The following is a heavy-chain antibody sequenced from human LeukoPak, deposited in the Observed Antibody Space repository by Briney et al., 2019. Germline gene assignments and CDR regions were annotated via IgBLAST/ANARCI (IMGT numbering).Heavy chain of an antibody. D-gene: IGHD6-13*01. Sequence: ASVKVSCKASGYTFTGYYMHWVRQAPGQGLEWMGWINPNSGGTNYAQKFQGRVAMTRDTSISTAYMELSRLRSDDTAVYYCARYSSSWCGETTTNWFDPWGQGTLVTVSS. J-gene: IGHJ5*02. V-gene: IGHV1-2*02. CDR1: GYTFTGYY. CDR3: ARYSSSWCGETTTNWFDP. CDR2: INPNSGGT.